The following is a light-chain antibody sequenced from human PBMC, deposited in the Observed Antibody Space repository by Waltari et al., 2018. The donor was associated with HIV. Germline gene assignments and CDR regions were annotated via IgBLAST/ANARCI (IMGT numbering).Light chain of an antibody. CDR2: DTN. CDR3: GTWDNNLSAFWV. Sequence: QSVFTQPHSVSAAPGQKVTLSHSGTSSTIANNFVSLYQQIPATAPKLLIYDTNKRPSGIPDRVSASKSGTSATLAITGLQTGDEAVYYCGTWDNNLSAFWVFGGGTKVTVL. CDR1: SSTIANNF. V-gene: IGLV1-51*01. J-gene: IGLJ3*02.